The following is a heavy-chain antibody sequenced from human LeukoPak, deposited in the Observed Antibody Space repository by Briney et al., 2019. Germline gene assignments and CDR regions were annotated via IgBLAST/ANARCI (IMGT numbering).Heavy chain of an antibody. Sequence: PSETLSLTCTVSGGSISSYYWSWIRQPPGKGLEWIGYIYYSGSTNYNPSLKSRVTISVDTSKNQFSLKLSSVTAADTAVYYCARHYCSSTSCPRRLFYFDYWGQGTLVTVSS. CDR1: GGSISSYY. J-gene: IGHJ4*02. V-gene: IGHV4-59*08. CDR3: ARHYCSSTSCPRRLFYFDY. CDR2: IYYSGST. D-gene: IGHD2-2*01.